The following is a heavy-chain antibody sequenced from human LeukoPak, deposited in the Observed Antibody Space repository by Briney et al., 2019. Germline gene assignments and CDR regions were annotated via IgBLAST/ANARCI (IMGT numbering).Heavy chain of an antibody. CDR3: AKGPQNRYCSGGRCYESITGYFDY. J-gene: IGHJ4*02. CDR2: ISGSDAVT. Sequence: GESLRLSSAASEFTFSTYAMTWVRQGPGKGLEWDSSISGSDAVTYYADSVKVRFTISRDNFKNMLYLQMNSLRVEDTAVYYCAKGPQNRYCSGGRCYESITGYFDYWGQGTLVTVSS. CDR1: EFTFSTYA. V-gene: IGHV3-23*01. D-gene: IGHD2-15*01.